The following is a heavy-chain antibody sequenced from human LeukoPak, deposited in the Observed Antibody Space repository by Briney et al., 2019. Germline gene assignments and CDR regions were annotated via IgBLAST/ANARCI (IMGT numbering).Heavy chain of an antibody. J-gene: IGHJ4*02. D-gene: IGHD6-19*01. CDR1: GFTFSNYA. CDR2: ISGSGGST. Sequence: GGSLRLSCAASGFTFSNYAMNWVRQAPGKGLEWVSAISGSGGSTDYTDSVKARFTISRDNSNNTLYLQMNSLRAEDTAVYYCAKGSGYGSGWYYFDYWGRGTLVTVSS. CDR3: AKGSGYGSGWYYFDY. V-gene: IGHV3-23*01.